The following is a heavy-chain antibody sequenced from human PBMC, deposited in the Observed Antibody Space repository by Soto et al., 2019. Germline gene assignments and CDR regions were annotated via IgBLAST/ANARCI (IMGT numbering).Heavy chain of an antibody. J-gene: IGHJ5*02. CDR2: IHYSGST. V-gene: IGHV4-39*07. CDR1: GGSISSSAYY. D-gene: IGHD5-18*01. Sequence: PSETLSLTCTVSGGSISSSAYYWGWIRQPPGKGLEWIGSIHYSGSTYYNPSLKSRVTISVDTSKNQFSLKLSSVTAADTAVYYCARGEYSYGYLNWFDPWGQGTLVTVSS. CDR3: ARGEYSYGYLNWFDP.